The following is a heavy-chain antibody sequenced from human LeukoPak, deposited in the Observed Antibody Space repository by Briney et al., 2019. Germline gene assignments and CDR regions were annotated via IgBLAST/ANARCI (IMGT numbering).Heavy chain of an antibody. V-gene: IGHV1-69*01. CDR3: ASREYDNSNYYLYYFDY. D-gene: IGHD3-22*01. Sequence: SVKVSCKASGGTFSSYAISWVRQAPGQGLEWMGGIIPIFGTANYAQKFQGRVTITADESTSPAYMELSSLRSEDTAVYYCASREYDNSNYYLYYFDYWGQGTLVTVSS. CDR2: IIPIFGTA. CDR1: GGTFSSYA. J-gene: IGHJ4*02.